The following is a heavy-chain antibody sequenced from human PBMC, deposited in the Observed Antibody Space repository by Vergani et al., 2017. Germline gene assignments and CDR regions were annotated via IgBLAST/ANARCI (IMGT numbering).Heavy chain of an antibody. D-gene: IGHD2-15*01. CDR1: GYTFTSYY. CDR3: ARWYVLSGWYYYYMDV. V-gene: IGHV1-2*02. Sequence: QVQLVQSGAEVKKPGASVKVSCKASGYTFTSYYMHWVRQAPGQGLEWMGWINPNSGGTNYAQKFQGRVTMTRDTSISTAYMELSRLRSDDTAVYYCARWYVLSGWYYYYMDVWGKGTTVTVSS. CDR2: INPNSGGT. J-gene: IGHJ6*03.